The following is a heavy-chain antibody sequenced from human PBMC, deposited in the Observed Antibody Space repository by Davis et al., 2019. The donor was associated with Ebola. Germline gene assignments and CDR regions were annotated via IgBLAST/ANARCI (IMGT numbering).Heavy chain of an antibody. CDR1: GYTFTNYG. D-gene: IGHD1-1*01. V-gene: IGHV1-18*04. J-gene: IGHJ4*02. Sequence: ASVTVSCKASGYTFTNYGITWVRQAPGQGLEWMGWINPHNGNTNYAQNVQGRVIMTSDTATTTAYMEVGSLRSDDTAVYYCARAQFPTTSDHWGQGTLVIVSS. CDR3: ARAQFPTTSDH. CDR2: INPHNGNT.